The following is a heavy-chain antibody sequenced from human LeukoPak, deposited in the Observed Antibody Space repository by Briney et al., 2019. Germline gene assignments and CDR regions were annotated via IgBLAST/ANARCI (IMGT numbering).Heavy chain of an antibody. D-gene: IGHD3-16*01. CDR1: GGSISSYS. CDR3: VRDRVLGAFDI. J-gene: IGHJ3*02. Sequence: PSETLSLTCTVSGGSISSYSWTWIRQPPGKGLVWIGSIYYSGSTNYNPSLKSRVTISVDTSKNQFSLKLSSVTAADTAVYYCVRDRVLGAFDIWGQGTMVTVSS. CDR2: IYYSGST. V-gene: IGHV4-59*01.